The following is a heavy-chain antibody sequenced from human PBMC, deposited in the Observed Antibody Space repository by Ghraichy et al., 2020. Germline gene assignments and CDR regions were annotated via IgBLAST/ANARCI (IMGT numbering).Heavy chain of an antibody. J-gene: IGHJ3*02. D-gene: IGHD3-3*02. CDR1: GYFFTDHA. CDR3: ARDRGLGISVDVFDI. V-gene: IGHV1-2*06. Sequence: ASVKVSCKASGYFFTDHAMHWVRQAPGQGLEWLGRVNPNSAGTNYALNFQDRVTITRDTSTNTAYMILSRLRSDDTAVYYCARDRGLGISVDVFDIWGQGTMVTVSS. CDR2: VNPNSAGT.